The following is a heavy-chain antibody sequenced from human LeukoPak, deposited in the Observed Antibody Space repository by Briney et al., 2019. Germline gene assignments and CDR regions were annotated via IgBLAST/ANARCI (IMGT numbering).Heavy chain of an antibody. CDR3: ARDPNGDYIGAFEF. CDR2: ITGSGGGT. J-gene: IGHJ3*01. Sequence: GGSLRLSCVASGFTFSSFAMNWVRQAPGKGLEWVSAITGSGGGTQYADSVKGRFTISRDNSKNTLYLQMNSLRAEDTAVYYCARDPNGDYIGAFEFWGQGTMVTVSS. D-gene: IGHD4-17*01. CDR1: GFTFSSFA. V-gene: IGHV3-23*01.